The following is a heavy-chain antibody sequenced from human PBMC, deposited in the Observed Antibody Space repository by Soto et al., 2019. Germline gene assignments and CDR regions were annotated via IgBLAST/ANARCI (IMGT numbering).Heavy chain of an antibody. V-gene: IGHV4-34*01. J-gene: IGHJ5*02. CDR3: ARGGYYYGSGTSGFWFDP. Sequence: SETLSLTCAVYGGSFSGYYWSWIRQPPGKGLEWIGEINHSGSTNYNPSLKSRVTISVDTSKNQFSLKLSSVTAADTAVYYCARGGYYYGSGTSGFWFDPWGQGTLVTVSS. CDR1: GGSFSGYY. CDR2: INHSGST. D-gene: IGHD3-10*01.